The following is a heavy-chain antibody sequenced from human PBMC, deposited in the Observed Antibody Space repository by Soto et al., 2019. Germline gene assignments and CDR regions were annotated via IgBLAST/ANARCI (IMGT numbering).Heavy chain of an antibody. CDR2: IYNRGST. CDR1: GGSIGSGGYY. D-gene: IGHD3-22*01. V-gene: IGHV4-31*03. CDR3: ARARYYSDSTGYPLFDY. J-gene: IGHJ4*02. Sequence: TLSLTCTVSGGSIGSGGYYWSWIRQHPGEGLEWIANIYNRGSTYHNPSLKSRVTISLDTSKKQFSLKLSSVTAADTAVYYCARARYYSDSTGYPLFDYWGQGTLVTVSS.